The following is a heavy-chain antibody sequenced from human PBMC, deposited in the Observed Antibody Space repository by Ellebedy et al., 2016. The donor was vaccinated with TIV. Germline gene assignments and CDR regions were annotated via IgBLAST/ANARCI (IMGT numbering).Heavy chain of an antibody. V-gene: IGHV3-7*03. CDR1: GFTFSDSW. D-gene: IGHD1-20*01. Sequence: PGGSLRLSCEVSGFTFSDSWMSRVRQAPGKGLEWVGNINEHGTATFYVDSAKGRFTISRDNAKNSLYLERNTLRVEDMAIYYCVRHNNFKFDPWGQGTLVTVSS. CDR3: VRHNNFKFDP. CDR2: INEHGTAT. J-gene: IGHJ5*02.